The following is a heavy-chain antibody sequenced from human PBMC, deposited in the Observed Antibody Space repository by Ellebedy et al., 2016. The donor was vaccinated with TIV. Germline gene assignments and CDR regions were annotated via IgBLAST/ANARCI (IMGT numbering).Heavy chain of an antibody. Sequence: GESLKISCKGSGYSFTSYWIGWVRQMPGKGLEWMWIIYPGDSDTRYSPSFQGQVTISADKSISTAYLHWSSLKASDTAMYYCARTRTWLQKSAIHHWGQGTLVTVSS. CDR3: ARTRTWLQKSAIHH. CDR2: IYPGDSDT. J-gene: IGHJ4*02. D-gene: IGHD5-24*01. CDR1: GYSFTSYW. V-gene: IGHV5-51*01.